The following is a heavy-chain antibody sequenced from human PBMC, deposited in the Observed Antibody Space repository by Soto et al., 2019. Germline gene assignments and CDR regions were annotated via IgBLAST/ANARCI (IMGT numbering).Heavy chain of an antibody. Sequence: QVQLVQSGAEVKKPGASVKVSCKASGYTFTTHGLSWVRQVPGHGLEWMGWGRGDNGHTNYAQSLQGRVTMTTDTSTNTAYMGLRSLRSDDQAVYYCARDLRYCRSGTCYREWFDTCGQGPGVSVSS. J-gene: IGHJ5*02. CDR1: GYTFTTHG. CDR2: GRGDNGHT. CDR3: ARDLRYCRSGTCYREWFDT. V-gene: IGHV1-18*01. D-gene: IGHD2-15*01.